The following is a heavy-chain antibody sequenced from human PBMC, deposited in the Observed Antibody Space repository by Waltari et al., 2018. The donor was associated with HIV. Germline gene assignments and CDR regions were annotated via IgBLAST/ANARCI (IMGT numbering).Heavy chain of an antibody. D-gene: IGHD3-3*01. Sequence: EVQLVESGGGLVQPGGSLRLSCAASGFTVSKTYMNWVRQAPGKGLEWVSVLYAGGNTYYTDSVKGRFTISRDNSRNTVFLQMNSLRPDDTAIYYCARDLDGSDFTVWGQGTLVSVSS. CDR2: LYAGGNT. V-gene: IGHV3-66*02. J-gene: IGHJ4*02. CDR3: ARDLDGSDFTV. CDR1: GFTVSKTY.